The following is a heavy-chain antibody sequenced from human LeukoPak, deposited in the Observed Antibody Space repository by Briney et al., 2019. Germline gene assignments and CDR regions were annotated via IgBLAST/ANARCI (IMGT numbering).Heavy chain of an antibody. V-gene: IGHV1-46*01. D-gene: IGHD4-23*01. J-gene: IGHJ4*02. CDR1: GYTFTAYY. Sequence: ASVKVSCKASGYTFTAYYMHWVRQAPGQGLEWMGVINPSDGSRSYAQKFQGRVTMTRDTSTSTVYMELSSLRSEDTAVYYCAREQGVTSPGGDHWGQGTLVTVSS. CDR3: AREQGVTSPGGDH. CDR2: INPSDGSR.